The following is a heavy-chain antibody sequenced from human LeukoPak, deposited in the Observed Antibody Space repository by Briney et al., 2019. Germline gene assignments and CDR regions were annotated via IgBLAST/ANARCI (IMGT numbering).Heavy chain of an antibody. V-gene: IGHV3-53*05. D-gene: IGHD5-18*01. J-gene: IGHJ4*02. CDR3: AKDHSKIQPFDY. Sequence: GGSLRLSCAASGSTVSNNYMSWVRQAPGKGLEWVSAVYDGDTTYYADSVKGRFTISRDNSKNTLYLQMNSLRAEDTAVYYCAKDHSKIQPFDYWGQGTLVTVSS. CDR2: VYDGDTT. CDR1: GSTVSNNY.